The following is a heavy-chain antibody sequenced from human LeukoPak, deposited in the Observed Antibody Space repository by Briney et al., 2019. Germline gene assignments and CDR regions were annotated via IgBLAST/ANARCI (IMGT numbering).Heavy chain of an antibody. CDR2: IYYRGNT. Sequence: PSETLSLTCTVSGGSINSGGYYWRWIRQHPGKGLEWLGYIYYRGNTHYNSSLKSRVTISVDTSKNQFSLKLNSVTAADSAVYYCAREDHDYFAMDVWGQGTTVTVSS. CDR3: AREDHDYFAMDV. CDR1: GGSINSGGYY. V-gene: IGHV4-31*03. J-gene: IGHJ6*02.